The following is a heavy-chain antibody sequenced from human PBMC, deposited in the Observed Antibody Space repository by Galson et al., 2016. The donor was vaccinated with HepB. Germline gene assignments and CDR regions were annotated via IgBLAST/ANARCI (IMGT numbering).Heavy chain of an antibody. CDR2: IKQDGSEK. D-gene: IGHD6-13*01. J-gene: IGHJ6*02. CDR1: GFTFSSYW. Sequence: SLRLSCAVSGFTFSSYWMSWVRRGPGKGLEWVAIIKQDGSEKYYVDSVKGRFTISRDNAKKSLYLQMNSLRAEDTAVYYCARVGIGSSWYFDYAMDVWGQGTTVTVSS. CDR3: ARVGIGSSWYFDYAMDV. V-gene: IGHV3-7*01.